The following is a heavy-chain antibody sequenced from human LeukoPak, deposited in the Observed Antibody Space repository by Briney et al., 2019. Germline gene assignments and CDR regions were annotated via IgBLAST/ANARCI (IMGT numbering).Heavy chain of an antibody. Sequence: PGGSQRLSCAASGFTFSSYSMNWVRQAPGKGLEWVSSISSSSSYIYYADSVKGRFTISRDNAKNSLYLQMNSLRAEDTAVYYCANEDSGSYTRPIDYWGQGTLVTVSS. CDR2: ISSSSSYI. D-gene: IGHD1-26*01. V-gene: IGHV3-21*04. CDR1: GFTFSSYS. J-gene: IGHJ4*02. CDR3: ANEDSGSYTRPIDY.